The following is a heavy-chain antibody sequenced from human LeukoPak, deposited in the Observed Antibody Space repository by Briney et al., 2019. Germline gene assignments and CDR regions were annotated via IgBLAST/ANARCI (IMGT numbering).Heavy chain of an antibody. D-gene: IGHD1-1*01. V-gene: IGHV3-48*01. Sequence: PGGSLRLSCTASGFPFIEYSMNWVHQVPGKGLEWISYIGIDSGNTKYADPVRGRFTISADKAKNSLYLQMNSLRVEDTAVYYCARDHNYAFDNWGQGTLVSVAS. CDR3: ARDHNYAFDN. CDR1: GFPFIEYS. J-gene: IGHJ4*02. CDR2: IGIDSGNT.